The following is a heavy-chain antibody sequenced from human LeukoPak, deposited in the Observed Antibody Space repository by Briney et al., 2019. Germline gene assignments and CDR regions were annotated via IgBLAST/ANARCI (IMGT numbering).Heavy chain of an antibody. CDR3: ARDRVMYSSSWYSLFDP. CDR1: GGSVSSGSYY. CDR2: IYYSGIT. D-gene: IGHD6-13*01. Sequence: PSETLSLTCTVSGGSVSSGSYYWSWIRQPPGKGLEWIGYIYYSGITNYNPSLKSRVTISVDTSKNQFSLKLSSVTAADTAVYYCARDRVMYSSSWYSLFDPWGQGTLVTVSS. V-gene: IGHV4-61*01. J-gene: IGHJ5*02.